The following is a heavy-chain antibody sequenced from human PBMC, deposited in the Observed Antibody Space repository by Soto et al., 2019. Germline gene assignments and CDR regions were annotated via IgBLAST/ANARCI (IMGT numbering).Heavy chain of an antibody. V-gene: IGHV3-48*02. J-gene: IGHJ4*02. D-gene: IGHD6-25*01. CDR3: ARAALYGYDY. CDR1: GFTFSDYG. CDR2: ISSISRNT. Sequence: EVQLVESGGGLVQPGGSLRLSCAASGFTFSDYGMNWVRLAPGRGLEWVAYISSISRNTHNADSVQGRFTISRDNARNSLYLQMNNLRDEDTAVYYCARAALYGYDYWGQGTPVTVSS.